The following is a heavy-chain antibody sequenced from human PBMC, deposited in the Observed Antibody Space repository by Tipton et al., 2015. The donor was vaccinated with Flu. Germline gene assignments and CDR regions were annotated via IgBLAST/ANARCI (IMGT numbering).Heavy chain of an antibody. CDR2: IYYSGST. Sequence: TLSLTYTVSGGSISSSSYYWGWIRQPPGKGLEWIGSIYYSGSTYYNPSLKSRVTISVDTSKNQFSLKLSSVTAADTAVYYCARDPSLYYYGSGSHWFDPWGQGTLVTVSS. V-gene: IGHV4-39*07. D-gene: IGHD3-10*01. J-gene: IGHJ5*02. CDR3: ARDPSLYYYGSGSHWFDP. CDR1: GGSISSSSYY.